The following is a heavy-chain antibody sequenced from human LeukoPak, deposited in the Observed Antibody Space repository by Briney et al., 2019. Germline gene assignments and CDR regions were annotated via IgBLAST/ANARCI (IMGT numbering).Heavy chain of an antibody. J-gene: IGHJ4*02. CDR3: AKTHLISTVVTFYFDY. CDR1: GFTFSSYA. D-gene: IGHD4-23*01. V-gene: IGHV3-23*01. Sequence: GGSLRLSCAASGFTFSSYAMSWVRQAPGKGLEWVSAISGSGGSTYYADSVKGRFTISRDNSKNTLYLQMNSLRAEDTAVYYCAKTHLISTVVTFYFDYWGQGTLVTVSS. CDR2: ISGSGGST.